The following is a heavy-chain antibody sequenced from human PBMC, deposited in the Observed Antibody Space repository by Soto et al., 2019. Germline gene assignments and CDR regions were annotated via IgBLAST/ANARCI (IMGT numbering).Heavy chain of an antibody. CDR3: ARRAVVAVTGSLDNWHDP. CDR2: IYHRERT. Sequence: SDTLSLTCAISVRSISSDYLWSRLRQSKGKGLDRIGKIYHRERTNYNPSLKSRVTISVDNAKNQFSLTLSSVTAADTAVYYCARRAVVAVTGSLDNWHDPWGQGFLVTVSS. D-gene: IGHD2-21*01. V-gene: IGHV4-4*02. CDR1: VRSISSDYL. J-gene: IGHJ5*02.